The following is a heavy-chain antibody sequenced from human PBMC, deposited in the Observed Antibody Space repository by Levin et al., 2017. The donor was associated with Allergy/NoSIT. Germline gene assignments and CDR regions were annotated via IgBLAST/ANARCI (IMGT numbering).Heavy chain of an antibody. J-gene: IGHJ4*02. Sequence: SQTLSLTCAVYGGSFSGYYWSWIRQPPGKGLEWIGEINHSGSTNYNPSLKSRVTISVDTSKNQFSLKLSSVTAADTAVYYCARDAGDGGYDYWWDYWGQGTLVTVSS. CDR1: GGSFSGYY. D-gene: IGHD5-12*01. V-gene: IGHV4-34*01. CDR2: INHSGST. CDR3: ARDAGDGGYDYWWDY.